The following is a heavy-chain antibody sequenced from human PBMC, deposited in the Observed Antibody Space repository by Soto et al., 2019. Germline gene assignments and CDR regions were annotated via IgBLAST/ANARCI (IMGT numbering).Heavy chain of an antibody. V-gene: IGHV3-23*01. CDR2: ISGSGGST. CDR3: AKDARGITIFGVAFDY. CDR1: GFTFSSYA. J-gene: IGHJ4*02. Sequence: GGSLRLSCAASGFTFSSYAMSWVRQAPGRGLEWVSAISGSGGSTYYADSVKGRFTISRDNSKNTLYLQMNSLRAEDTAVYYCAKDARGITIFGVAFDYWGQGTLVTVSS. D-gene: IGHD3-3*01.